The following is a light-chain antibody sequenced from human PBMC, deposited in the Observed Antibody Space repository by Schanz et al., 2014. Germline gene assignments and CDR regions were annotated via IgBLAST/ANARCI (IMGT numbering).Light chain of an antibody. CDR1: SSNIGRNT. J-gene: IGLJ2*01. CDR2: SNT. V-gene: IGLV1-44*01. Sequence: QSVLTQPPSASGTPGQRVTISCSGSSSNIGRNTVNWYQHLPGTAPKLLIYSNTLRPSGVPDRFSNSKSGTSASLAVSGLQSEDEADYYCATWDDRLSGVVFGGGTKLTVL. CDR3: ATWDDRLSGVV.